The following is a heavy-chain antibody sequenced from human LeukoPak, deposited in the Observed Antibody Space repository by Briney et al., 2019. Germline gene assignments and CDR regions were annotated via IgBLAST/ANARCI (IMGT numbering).Heavy chain of an antibody. V-gene: IGHV3-23*01. CDR1: RFTFSSYG. CDR3: ARHLLWFGELTGGFDY. J-gene: IGHJ4*02. Sequence: GGSLRLSCAASRFTFSSYGMSWVRQAPGKGLEWVSGISSSGGSTYYADSVKGRFTISRDNSRNTLYLQMNSLRAEDTAVFYCARHLLWFGELTGGFDYWGQGTLVTVSS. D-gene: IGHD3-10*01. CDR2: ISSSGGST.